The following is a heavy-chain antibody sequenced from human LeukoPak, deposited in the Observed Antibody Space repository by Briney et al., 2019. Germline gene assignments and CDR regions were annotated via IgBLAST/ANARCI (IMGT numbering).Heavy chain of an antibody. CDR1: GLTFSSYW. Sequence: PGGSLRLSCAASGLTFSSYWMSWVRQAPGKGLEWVANIKQDGSEKYYVDSVKGRFTISRDNAKNSLYLQMNSLRAEDTAVYYCAREHEDIVVVPAAMNDYWGQGTLVTVSS. V-gene: IGHV3-7*01. CDR3: AREHEDIVVVPAAMNDY. CDR2: IKQDGSEK. D-gene: IGHD2-2*01. J-gene: IGHJ4*02.